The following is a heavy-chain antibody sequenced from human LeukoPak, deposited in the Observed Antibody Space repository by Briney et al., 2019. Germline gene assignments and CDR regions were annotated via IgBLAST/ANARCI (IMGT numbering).Heavy chain of an antibody. Sequence: ASVTVSCKASGGTFSSYAISWVRQAPGQGLEWMGGIIPIFGTANYAQKFQGRVTITADESTSTAYMELSSLRSEDTAVYYCASGYDSKSWFDPWGQGTLVTVSS. CDR2: IIPIFGTA. CDR3: ASGYDSKSWFDP. D-gene: IGHD3-22*01. V-gene: IGHV1-69*13. CDR1: GGTFSSYA. J-gene: IGHJ5*02.